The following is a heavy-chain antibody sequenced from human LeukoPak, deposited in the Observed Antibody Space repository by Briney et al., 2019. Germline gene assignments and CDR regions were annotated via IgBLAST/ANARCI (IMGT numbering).Heavy chain of an antibody. Sequence: GGSLRLSCAASGFTFSSYAMHWVRQAPGKGLGWVAVISYDGSNKYYADSVKGRFTISRDNSKNTPYLQMNSLRAEDTAVYYCARPPVRGVLDAFDIWGQGTMVTVSS. CDR3: ARPPVRGVLDAFDI. CDR2: ISYDGSNK. D-gene: IGHD3-10*01. J-gene: IGHJ3*02. V-gene: IGHV3-30*04. CDR1: GFTFSSYA.